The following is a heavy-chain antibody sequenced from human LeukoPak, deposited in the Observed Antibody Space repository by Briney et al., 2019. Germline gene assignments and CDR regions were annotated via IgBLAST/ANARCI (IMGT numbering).Heavy chain of an antibody. CDR1: GGSISSYY. V-gene: IGHV4-39*01. J-gene: IGHJ3*02. CDR3: ARHRAYYDILTGYSVRAFDI. D-gene: IGHD3-9*01. Sequence: SETLSLTCTVSGGSISSYYWAWIRQPPGKGLEWIGSIYYAGSTYYNPSLKSRVTISVDTSKNQFSLKLSSVTAADTAVYYCARHRAYYDILTGYSVRAFDIWGQGTMVTVSS. CDR2: IYYAGST.